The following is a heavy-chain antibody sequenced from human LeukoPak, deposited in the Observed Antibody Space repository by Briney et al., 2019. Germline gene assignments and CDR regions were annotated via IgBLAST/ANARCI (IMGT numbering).Heavy chain of an antibody. D-gene: IGHD6-13*01. Sequence: EALRLSCVASGFTFSSYAMSWVRQAPGKGLAWVSAISGSGGSTYYADSVKGRFTISRDNSKYTLYLQMNSLRAEDTAVYYCAKDSIGSSSWYYFDYWGQGTLVTVSS. CDR1: GFTFSSYA. J-gene: IGHJ4*02. CDR3: AKDSIGSSSWYYFDY. CDR2: ISGSGGST. V-gene: IGHV3-23*01.